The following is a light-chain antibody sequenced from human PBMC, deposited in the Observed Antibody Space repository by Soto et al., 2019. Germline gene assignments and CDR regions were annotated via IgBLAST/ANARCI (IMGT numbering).Light chain of an antibody. CDR1: QSVSSY. CDR3: QRRSNWPYT. J-gene: IGKJ2*01. CDR2: DAS. V-gene: IGKV3-11*01. Sequence: EIVLTQSPATLSLSPGERATLSCRASQSVSSYLAWYRQKPGQAPRLLIYDASNRATGIPARFSGSGSGTAFTLTISSLEPEDFAAYYCQRRSNWPYTFGQGTKLAIQ.